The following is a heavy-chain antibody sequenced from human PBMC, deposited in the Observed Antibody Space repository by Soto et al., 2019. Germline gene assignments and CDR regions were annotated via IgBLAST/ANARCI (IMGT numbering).Heavy chain of an antibody. J-gene: IGHJ4*02. CDR2: ISGSGTAT. CDR1: GFPFWTYS. Sequence: EVKLLESGGGLVQPGGSMRLSCEASGFPFWTYSMSWVRQAPRKGLEWVSGISGSGTATYYTDSVKGRFTVSRDNSKDTLFLQMNTLKTEDTAVYYCVRATYFSDSSGYTRCFDYWGQGTLVTVSS. CDR3: VRATYFSDSSGYTRCFDY. D-gene: IGHD3-22*01. V-gene: IGHV3-23*01.